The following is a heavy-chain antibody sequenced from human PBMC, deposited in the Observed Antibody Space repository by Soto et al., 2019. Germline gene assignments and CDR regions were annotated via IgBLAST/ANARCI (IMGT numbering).Heavy chain of an antibody. CDR1: GGSISGHS. CDR3: VRGRSYSAYDF. Sequence: SETLSLTCTVSGGSISGHSWVWIRQPAGKGLEWIGHIYPSGSTSYNPSLRSRVTMSLDTSSNQIFLNLASVTAADTAVFYCVRGRSYSAYDFWGPGTLVTVSS. J-gene: IGHJ4*02. V-gene: IGHV4-4*07. CDR2: IYPSGST. D-gene: IGHD5-12*01.